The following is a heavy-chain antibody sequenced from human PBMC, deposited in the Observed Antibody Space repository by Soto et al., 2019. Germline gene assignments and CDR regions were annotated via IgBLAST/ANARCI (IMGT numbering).Heavy chain of an antibody. CDR2: MNPNSGNT. Sequence: ASVKVSCKASGYTFTSYDINWVRQATGQGLEWMGWMNPNSGNTGYAQKYQGRVTMTRNTSISTAYMELSSLRSEDTALYYCARLRVVVVAAHDAFDIGGQGTMVTVSS. V-gene: IGHV1-8*01. CDR3: ARLRVVVVAAHDAFDI. D-gene: IGHD2-15*01. CDR1: GYTFTSYD. J-gene: IGHJ3*02.